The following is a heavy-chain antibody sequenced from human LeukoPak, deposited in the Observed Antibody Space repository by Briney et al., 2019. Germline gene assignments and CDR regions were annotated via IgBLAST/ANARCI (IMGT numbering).Heavy chain of an antibody. J-gene: IGHJ3*02. Sequence: GGSLRLSCAASGFTFSDYYMSWIRQAPGKGLEWVSAISGSGGSTYYADSVKGRFTISRDNSKNTLYLQMNSLRAEDTAVYYCAKSGGYYDSSGYPPGDAFDIWGQGTMVTVSS. CDR2: ISGSGGST. CDR3: AKSGGYYDSSGYPPGDAFDI. CDR1: GFTFSDYY. D-gene: IGHD3-22*01. V-gene: IGHV3-23*01.